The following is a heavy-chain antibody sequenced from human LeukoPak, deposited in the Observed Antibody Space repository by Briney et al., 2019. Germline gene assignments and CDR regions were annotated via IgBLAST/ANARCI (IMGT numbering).Heavy chain of an antibody. CDR3: ARGIWSARTVDYYLDS. J-gene: IGHJ4*02. CDR2: INAGNGHT. D-gene: IGHD2-21*01. V-gene: IGHV1-3*01. CDR1: GYTFSNYA. Sequence: ASVKVSCKASGYTFSNYAIRWVRQAPGQRFEWMGWINAGNGHTKYSQNFQGRVTITRDSSASTVYMELSSLTSEDTAVYYCARGIWSARTVDYYLDSWGQGTLVTVSS.